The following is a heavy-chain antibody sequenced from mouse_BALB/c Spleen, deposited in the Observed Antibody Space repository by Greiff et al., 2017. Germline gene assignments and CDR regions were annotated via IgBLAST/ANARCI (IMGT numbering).Heavy chain of an antibody. CDR2: IYPGSGST. J-gene: IGHJ4*01. Sequence: QVQLQQSGPELVKPGASVKMSCKASGYTFTDYVISWVKQRTGQGLEWIGEIYPGSGSTYYNEKFKGKATLTADKSSNTAYMQLSSLTSEDSAVYFCARVITTSTRSSAMDYWGQGTSVTVSS. CDR3: ARVITTSTRSSAMDY. CDR1: GYTFTDYV. D-gene: IGHD2-4*01. V-gene: IGHV1-77*01.